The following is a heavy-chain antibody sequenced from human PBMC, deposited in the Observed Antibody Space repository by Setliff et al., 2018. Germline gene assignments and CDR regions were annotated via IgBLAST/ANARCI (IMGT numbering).Heavy chain of an antibody. CDR3: ARSESCGSSHCSPYDY. CDR1: GFTFSSYS. J-gene: IGHJ4*02. Sequence: GGSLRLSCAASGFTFSSYSINWVRQAPGKGLEWVSSISSDSRYIYYADSLKGRFTISRDNAKNSLYLQMNSLRAEDTAVYFCARSESCGSSHCSPYDYWGQGALVTVS. V-gene: IGHV3-21*01. CDR2: ISSDSRYI. D-gene: IGHD3-10*01.